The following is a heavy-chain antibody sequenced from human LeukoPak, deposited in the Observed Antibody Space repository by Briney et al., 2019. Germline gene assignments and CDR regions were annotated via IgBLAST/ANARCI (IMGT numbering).Heavy chain of an antibody. V-gene: IGHV4-30-4*01. CDR2: IYYSGST. CDR3: ARGGGRGFLAGNYFDY. J-gene: IGHJ4*02. Sequence: SETLSLTCTVSGGSISSGDYYWSWIRQPPGKGLEWIGYIYYSGSTYYNLSLKSRVTISVDTSKNQFSLKLGSVTAADTSVYYWARGGGRGFLAGNYFDYWGQGTLVTVSS. CDR1: GGSISSGDYY. D-gene: IGHD3-3*01.